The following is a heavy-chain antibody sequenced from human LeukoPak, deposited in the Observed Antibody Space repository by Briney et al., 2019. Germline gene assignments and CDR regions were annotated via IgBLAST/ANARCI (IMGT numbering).Heavy chain of an antibody. D-gene: IGHD2-15*01. Sequence: GGSLRLSCAASGFTFVSYAMNWVRQAPGKGLEWVSAISGGGGTTYYADSVKGRFTSSRDNSKSTLCLQMNSLRAEDTAVYYCAKQLGYCSDGSCYFPYWGQGTLVTVSS. CDR3: AKQLGYCSDGSCYFPY. CDR2: ISGGGGTT. V-gene: IGHV3-23*01. CDR1: GFTFVSYA. J-gene: IGHJ4*02.